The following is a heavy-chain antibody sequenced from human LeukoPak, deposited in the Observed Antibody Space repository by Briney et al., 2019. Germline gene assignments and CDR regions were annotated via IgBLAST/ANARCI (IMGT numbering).Heavy chain of an antibody. Sequence: PGGSLRLSCAASGFTFSSYAMSWVRQAPGKGLEWVSIVSSSGGSTYYADSVAGRFTISRDNSKNRVYLEMNSLRAEDTAKYYCAKVLDFWSGYWRYYMDVWGKGTTVTVSS. CDR1: GFTFSSYA. V-gene: IGHV3-23*01. CDR3: AKVLDFWSGYWRYYMDV. D-gene: IGHD3-3*01. J-gene: IGHJ6*03. CDR2: VSSSGGST.